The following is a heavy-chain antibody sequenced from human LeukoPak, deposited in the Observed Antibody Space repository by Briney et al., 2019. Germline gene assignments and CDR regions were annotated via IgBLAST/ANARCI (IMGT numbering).Heavy chain of an antibody. J-gene: IGHJ6*03. D-gene: IGHD3-10*01. CDR2: IIPIFGTA. Sequence: SVKVSCKASGGTFSSYAISWVRQAPGQGLEWMGGIIPIFGTANYAQKFQGRVTITADESTSTAYMELSSLRSEDTAVYYCASDLTFIRGAVRGSGNPLLGYYYMDVWGKGTTVTISS. CDR1: GGTFSSYA. CDR3: ASDLTFIRGAVRGSGNPLLGYYYMDV. V-gene: IGHV1-69*01.